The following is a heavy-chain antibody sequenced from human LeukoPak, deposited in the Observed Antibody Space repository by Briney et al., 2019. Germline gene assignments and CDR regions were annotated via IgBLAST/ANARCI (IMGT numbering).Heavy chain of an antibody. Sequence: PGRSLRLSCAASGFTFSSYAMHWVRQAPGKGLEWVAVMSYDGSNKYYADSVKGRFTISRDNSKNTLYLQMNSLRAEDTAVYYCARDSQPYGDYYFDYWGQGTLVTVSS. D-gene: IGHD4-17*01. J-gene: IGHJ4*02. CDR1: GFTFSSYA. V-gene: IGHV3-30*04. CDR3: ARDSQPYGDYYFDY. CDR2: MSYDGSNK.